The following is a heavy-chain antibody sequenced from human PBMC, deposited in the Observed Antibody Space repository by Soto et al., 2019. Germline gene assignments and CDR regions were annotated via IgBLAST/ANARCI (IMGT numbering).Heavy chain of an antibody. V-gene: IGHV1-46*01. CDR3: ARENWFDS. Sequence: ASVKVSGKASGCTFTSYYIHWVRQAPGQGLEWMGVINPSGGSTTYAQKFQDRVTMTRDTSTSTVYMELSSLRSEDTAVYYCARENWFDSWGQGTLVTVSS. CDR2: INPSGGST. J-gene: IGHJ5*01. CDR1: GCTFTSYY.